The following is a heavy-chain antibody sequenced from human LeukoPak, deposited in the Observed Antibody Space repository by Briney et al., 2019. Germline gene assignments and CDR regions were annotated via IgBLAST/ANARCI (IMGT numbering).Heavy chain of an antibody. CDR1: GDSISSYY. CDR2: IYYSGST. D-gene: IGHD6-19*01. V-gene: IGHV4-59*01. Sequence: PSETLSLTCTVSGDSISSYYWSWIRQPPGKGLEWIGYIYYSGSTNYNPSIKSRLTISAYTSKSQLSLKLSSVTATDADLYDCARAKKAVAGDYDYQGQGTPVPVSS. J-gene: IGHJ4*02. CDR3: ARAKKAVAGDYDY.